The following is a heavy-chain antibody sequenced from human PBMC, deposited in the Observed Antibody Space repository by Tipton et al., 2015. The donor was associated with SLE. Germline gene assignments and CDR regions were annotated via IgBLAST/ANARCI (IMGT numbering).Heavy chain of an antibody. Sequence: GLVKPSETLSLTCTVSGGSISNYYWSWVRQPPGKGLEWIGFIYNGGRTRYNPSLKSRVTISVDTSKNQFSLKLTSVTAADTAVYYCARALPFNYDFWSGYSTDPFDVWGQGTMVTVSA. CDR1: GGSISNYY. CDR3: ARALPFNYDFWSGYSTDPFDV. D-gene: IGHD3-3*01. V-gene: IGHV4-59*01. J-gene: IGHJ3*01. CDR2: IYNGGRT.